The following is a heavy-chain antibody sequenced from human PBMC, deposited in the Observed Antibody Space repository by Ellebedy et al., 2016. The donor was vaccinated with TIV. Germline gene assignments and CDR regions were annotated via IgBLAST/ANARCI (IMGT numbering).Heavy chain of an antibody. CDR3: ARGGLNWFDP. CDR1: GGSISSSSYY. CDR2: IYYSGST. J-gene: IGHJ5*02. Sequence: SETLSLTXTVSGGSISSSSYYWGWIRQPPGKGLEWIGSIYYSGSTYYNPSLKSRVTISVDTSKNQFSLKLSSVTAADTAVYYCARGGLNWFDPWGQGTLVTVSS. V-gene: IGHV4-39*07.